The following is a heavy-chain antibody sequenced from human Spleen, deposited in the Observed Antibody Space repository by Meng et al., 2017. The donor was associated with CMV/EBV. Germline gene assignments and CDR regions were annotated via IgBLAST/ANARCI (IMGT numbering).Heavy chain of an antibody. CDR1: GGTFSSYA. CDR3: ASGRVGPESTYYYDSSAFWWFDP. V-gene: IGHV1-69*05. D-gene: IGHD3-22*01. CDR2: IIPIFGTA. J-gene: IGHJ5*02. Sequence: SVKVSCKASGGTFSSYAISWVRQAPGQGLEWMGGIIPIFGTANYAQKFQGRVTITTDESTSTAYMELSSLRSEDTAVYYCASGRVGPESTYYYDSSAFWWFDPWGQGTLVTVSS.